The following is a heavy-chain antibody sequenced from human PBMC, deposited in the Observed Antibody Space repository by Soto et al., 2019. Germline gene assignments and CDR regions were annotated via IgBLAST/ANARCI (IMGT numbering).Heavy chain of an antibody. CDR3: ARDMTRTVVAYFDS. V-gene: IGHV1-69*06. CDR1: GGTFSNYV. D-gene: IGHD1-7*01. CDR2: IIPISGAA. J-gene: IGHJ4*02. Sequence: QVQLVQSGAEVKKPGSSVKVSCKASGGTFSNYVVNWVRQAPGQGRAWMGRIIPISGAANYAQKFQGRVTITADKSTSTSYMELSSLRSEDTAVYYCARDMTRTVVAYFDSWGQGTLVTVSS.